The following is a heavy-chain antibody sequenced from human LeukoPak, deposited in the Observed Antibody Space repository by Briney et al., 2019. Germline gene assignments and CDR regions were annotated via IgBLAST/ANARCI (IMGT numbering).Heavy chain of an antibody. J-gene: IGHJ4*02. CDR2: FYYSGST. CDR3: ARTRSQAISAQYFDY. CDR1: GGSVSSYS. Sequence: SSETLSLTCTVSGGSVSSYSWSWIRQPPGKGLEWTGYFYYSGSTNYNPSLKSRVTISVDTSKSQFSLNLTSVTAADTAVYYCARTRSQAISAQYFDYWGQGTLVTVSS. V-gene: IGHV4-59*08. D-gene: IGHD2-2*02.